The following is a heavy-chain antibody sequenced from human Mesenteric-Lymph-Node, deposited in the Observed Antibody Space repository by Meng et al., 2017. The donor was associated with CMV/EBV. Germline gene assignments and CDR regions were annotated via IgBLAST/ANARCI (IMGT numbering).Heavy chain of an antibody. J-gene: IGHJ3*02. Sequence: SVKVSCKASGYTFTSYGISWVRQAPGQGLEWMGGIIPILGIANYAQKFQGRVTITADKSTSTAYMELSSLRSEDTAVYYCARVEAGGTLEGEGAFDIWGQGTMVTVSS. D-gene: IGHD4-23*01. CDR3: ARVEAGGTLEGEGAFDI. V-gene: IGHV1-69*10. CDR1: GYTFTSYG. CDR2: IIPILGIA.